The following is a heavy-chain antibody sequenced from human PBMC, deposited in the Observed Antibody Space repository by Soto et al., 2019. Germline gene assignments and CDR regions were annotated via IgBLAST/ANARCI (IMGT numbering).Heavy chain of an antibody. CDR3: ARSIPGIAVADAPSGSSMDV. J-gene: IGHJ6*03. D-gene: IGHD6-19*01. Sequence: ETLSLTCAVYGGSFSGYYWSWIRQPPGKGLEWIGEINHSGSTNYNPSLKSRVTISVDTSKNQFSLKLSSVTAADTAVYYCARSIPGIAVADAPSGSSMDVWGKGTTVTVSS. CDR2: INHSGST. V-gene: IGHV4-34*01. CDR1: GGSFSGYY.